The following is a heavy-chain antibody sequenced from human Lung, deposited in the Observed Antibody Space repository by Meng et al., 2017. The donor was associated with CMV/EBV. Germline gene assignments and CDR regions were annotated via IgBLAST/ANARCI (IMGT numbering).Heavy chain of an antibody. CDR3: AKDMTTTYYYYVMDV. CDR2: IRDTGYSK. CDR1: GFTFSTFG. D-gene: IGHD4-11*01. J-gene: IGHJ6*02. V-gene: IGHV3-30*02. Sequence: LXCAASGFTFSTFGIHWVRQAPGKGLEWVAFIRDTGYSKYYADSVKGRFTISRDNSKNTLYLQMDSLRAEYTAGYYCAKDMTTTYYYYVMDVWGQGTXVTVSS.